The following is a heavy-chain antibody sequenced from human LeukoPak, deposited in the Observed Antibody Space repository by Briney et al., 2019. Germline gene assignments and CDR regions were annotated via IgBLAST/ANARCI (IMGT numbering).Heavy chain of an antibody. CDR3: AREISTYGSGSYSSRLDYYYGMDV. CDR2: IYYSGST. CDR1: GASVTTYY. D-gene: IGHD3-10*01. J-gene: IGHJ6*02. V-gene: IGHV4-59*02. Sequence: SETLSLTCTVSGASVTTYYWSWVRQPPGKGLEYIGYIYYSGSTYYNPSLKSRVTISVDTSKNQFSLKLSSVTAADTAVYYCAREISTYGSGSYSSRLDYYYGMDVWGQGTTVTVSS.